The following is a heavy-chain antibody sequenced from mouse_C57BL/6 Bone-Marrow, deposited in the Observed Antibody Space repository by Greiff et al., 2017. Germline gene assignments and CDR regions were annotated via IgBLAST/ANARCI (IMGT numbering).Heavy chain of an antibody. CDR2: IDPENGDT. Sequence: VQLQQSGAELVRPGASVKMSCTASGFNFKDDYMHWVKQRPEQGLEWIGWIDPENGDTEYASKFQGKATITVDTSSNTAYLQLSSLTSEDTAVYYCSAGFYYYGRDAMDYWGQGTSVTVSS. J-gene: IGHJ4*01. CDR1: GFNFKDDY. CDR3: SAGFYYYGRDAMDY. V-gene: IGHV14-4*01. D-gene: IGHD1-1*01.